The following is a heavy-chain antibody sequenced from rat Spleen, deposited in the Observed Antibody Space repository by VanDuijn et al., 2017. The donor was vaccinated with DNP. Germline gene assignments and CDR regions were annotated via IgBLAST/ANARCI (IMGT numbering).Heavy chain of an antibody. CDR3: ARQRVMYTTATGFAY. CDR1: GFTFSNYD. CDR2: ISISGSRT. D-gene: IGHD1-6*01. J-gene: IGHJ3*01. Sequence: EVQLVESGGDLVQPGRSLKLSCAASGFTFSNYDMAWVRQAPKKGLEWVATISISGSRTSYPDSVKGRFTISRDNANSSLYLQMNSLKSEDTATYYCARQRVMYTTATGFAYWGQGTLVTVSS. V-gene: IGHV5-7*01.